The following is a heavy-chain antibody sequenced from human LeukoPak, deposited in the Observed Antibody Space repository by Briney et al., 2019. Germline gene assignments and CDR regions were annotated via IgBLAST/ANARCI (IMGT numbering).Heavy chain of an antibody. D-gene: IGHD1-26*01. CDR3: ARSLEVVGASGFDY. J-gene: IGHJ4*02. CDR2: IYPSGGT. Sequence: SETLTLTCTVSGXSISSGYYYWGCIRQPPGKGLEWVGSIYPSGGTYYNPSLKSRVTISVDTSKNQFSLKLSSVTAADTAVYYCARSLEVVGASGFDYWGQGTLVTVSS. V-gene: IGHV4-39*07. CDR1: GXSISSGYYY.